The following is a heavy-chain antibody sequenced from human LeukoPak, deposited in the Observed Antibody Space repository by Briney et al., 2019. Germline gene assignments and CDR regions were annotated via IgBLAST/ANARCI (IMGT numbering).Heavy chain of an antibody. CDR3: ARSVDTAMAVYFDY. CDR2: IYYSGST. Sequence: PSETLSLTCTVSGGSISSYYWSWIRQPPGKGLEWIGYIYYSGSTNYNPSLKSRVTISVDTSKNQFSLKLSSVTAADTAVYYCARSVDTAMAVYFDYWGQGTLVTASS. J-gene: IGHJ4*02. V-gene: IGHV4-59*01. D-gene: IGHD5-18*01. CDR1: GGSISSYY.